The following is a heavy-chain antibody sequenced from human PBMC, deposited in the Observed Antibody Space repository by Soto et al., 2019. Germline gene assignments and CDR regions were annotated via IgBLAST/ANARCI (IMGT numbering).Heavy chain of an antibody. CDR2: LWYDGSNK. D-gene: IGHD6-13*01. Sequence: QVQLVESGGGVVQPGRSLRLSCAASGFTFSSYGMHWVRQAPGKGLEWVAVLWYDGSNKYYADSVKGRFTISRDNSKNMLYLQMNSLRAEDTAVYYCARDLAAAAGTGGDYWGQGTLVTVSS. V-gene: IGHV3-33*01. J-gene: IGHJ4*02. CDR3: ARDLAAAAGTGGDY. CDR1: GFTFSSYG.